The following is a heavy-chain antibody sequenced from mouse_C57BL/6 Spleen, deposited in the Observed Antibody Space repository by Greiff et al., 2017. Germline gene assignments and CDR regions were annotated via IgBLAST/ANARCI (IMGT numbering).Heavy chain of an antibody. CDR2: IDPENGDT. Sequence: EVQLQQSGAELVRPGASVKLSCTASGFNIQDDYMHWVKQRPEQGLEWIGWIDPENGDTEYASKFQGKAPITADTSSNTAYLQLSSLTSEDTAVYYCTVRYYGSEGWYCDVWGTGTTVTVSS. V-gene: IGHV14-4*01. CDR1: GFNIQDDY. D-gene: IGHD1-1*01. J-gene: IGHJ1*03. CDR3: TVRYYGSEGWYCDV.